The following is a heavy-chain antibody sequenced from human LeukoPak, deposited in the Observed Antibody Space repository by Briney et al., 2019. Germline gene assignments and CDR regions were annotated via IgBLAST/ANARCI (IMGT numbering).Heavy chain of an antibody. CDR2: IYYSGST. D-gene: IGHD7-27*01. CDR3: ARPFLTGDDAFDI. CDR1: GGSISSYY. J-gene: IGHJ3*02. V-gene: IGHV4-59*08. Sequence: PSETLSLTCTVSGGSISSYYWSWIRQPPGKGLEWIGYIYYSGSTNYNPSLKSRVTISVDTSMNQFSLKLSSVTAADTAVYYCARPFLTGDDAFDIWGQGTMVTVSS.